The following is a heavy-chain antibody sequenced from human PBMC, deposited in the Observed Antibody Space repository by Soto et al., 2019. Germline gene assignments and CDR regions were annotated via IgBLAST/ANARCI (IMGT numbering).Heavy chain of an antibody. Sequence: SETLSLTCTVSGGSVSSGSYYWSWIRQPPGKGLEWIGYISYSGNTNYNASLKSRVTISVDTSKNQFSLKLSSVTAADTAVYYCARQVGCYDILTGYYPDAFDIWGQGTMVTVSS. V-gene: IGHV4-61*01. J-gene: IGHJ3*02. CDR1: GGSVSSGSYY. D-gene: IGHD3-9*01. CDR2: ISYSGNT. CDR3: ARQVGCYDILTGYYPDAFDI.